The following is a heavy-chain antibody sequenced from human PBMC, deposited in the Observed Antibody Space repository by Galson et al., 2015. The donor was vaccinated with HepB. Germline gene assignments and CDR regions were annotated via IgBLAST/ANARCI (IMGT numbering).Heavy chain of an antibody. CDR1: GYTFTRHA. J-gene: IGHJ4*02. Sequence: SVKVSCKASGYTFTRHAINWVRQAPGQGLEWMGWINTNTGNPTYAQGFTGRFVFSLDTSVSTAYLQISSLKAEDTAVYYCARAEGSGYYYVGYWGQGTLVTVSS. V-gene: IGHV7-4-1*02. D-gene: IGHD3-22*01. CDR2: INTNTGNP. CDR3: ARAEGSGYYYVGY.